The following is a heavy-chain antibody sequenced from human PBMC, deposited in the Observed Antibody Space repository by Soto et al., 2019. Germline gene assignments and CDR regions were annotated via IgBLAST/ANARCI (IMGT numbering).Heavy chain of an antibody. CDR3: ARGYCSSTSCYTAFGSRGYYYYGMDV. Sequence: QVQLVQSGAEVKQPGSSVKVSCKASGGTFSSYAISWVRQAPGQGLEWMGGIIPIFGTANYAQKFQGRVTITADESTSTAYMELSSLRSEDTAVYYCARGYCSSTSCYTAFGSRGYYYYGMDVWGQGTTVTVSS. CDR2: IIPIFGTA. J-gene: IGHJ6*02. D-gene: IGHD2-2*02. V-gene: IGHV1-69*01. CDR1: GGTFSSYA.